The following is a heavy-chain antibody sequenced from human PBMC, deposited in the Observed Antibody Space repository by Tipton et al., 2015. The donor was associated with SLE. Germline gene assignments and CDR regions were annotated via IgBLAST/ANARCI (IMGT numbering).Heavy chain of an antibody. D-gene: IGHD4-17*01. V-gene: IGHV3-33*08. CDR3: ARDTRGQHAYGAFDI. CDR1: GFTFSSYS. CDR2: IWYDGSNK. J-gene: IGHJ3*02. Sequence: SLRLSCAASGFTFSSYSMNWVRQAPGKGLEWVAVIWYDGSNKYYADSVKGRFTISRDNSKNTLYLQMNSLRAEDTAVYYCARDTRGQHAYGAFDIWGQGTMVTVSS.